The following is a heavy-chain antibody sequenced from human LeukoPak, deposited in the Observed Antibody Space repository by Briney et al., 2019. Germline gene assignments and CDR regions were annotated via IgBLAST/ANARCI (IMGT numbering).Heavy chain of an antibody. CDR3: ARSGGDSFDY. J-gene: IGHJ4*02. V-gene: IGHV1-3*01. CDR2: INAGNGNT. CDR1: GYTFTSYA. D-gene: IGHD2-21*01. Sequence: ASVEVSCKASGYTFTSYAMHEVRQAPRQRLEWMGWINAGNGNTKYSQKFQGRVTITRDTSASTAYMELSSLRSEDTAVYYCARSGGDSFDYWGQGTLVTVSS.